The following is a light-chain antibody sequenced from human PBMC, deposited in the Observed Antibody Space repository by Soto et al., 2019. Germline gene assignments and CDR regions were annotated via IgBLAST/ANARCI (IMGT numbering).Light chain of an antibody. V-gene: IGKV3-20*01. CDR1: ESVSSIY. CDR3: QQSLDPKT. Sequence: ENVLTRSPGTVSLSRRGRATLSFMASESVSSIYVAWYQQKPGQAPTLLIYGASTRATGIPDRFSGSGSGTDFTLTIDRLETEDFAVYYCQQSLDPKTFGQGTKVDIK. CDR2: GAS. J-gene: IGKJ1*01.